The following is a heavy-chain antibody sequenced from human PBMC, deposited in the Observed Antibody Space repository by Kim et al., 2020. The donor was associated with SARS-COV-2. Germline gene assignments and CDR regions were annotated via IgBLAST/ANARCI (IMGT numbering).Heavy chain of an antibody. Sequence: GGSLRLSCVASGFMFSGYWMSWVRQAPGKGLEWVASTKEDGSEKYYVDSVKCRFTISRDNARNTLYLQMNSLRADDTAVYYCARDGGFCSGGACYTAHDFWGQGTLATVSS. V-gene: IGHV3-7*03. CDR3: ARDGGFCSGGACYTAHDF. CDR1: GFMFSGYW. J-gene: IGHJ4*02. D-gene: IGHD2-15*01. CDR2: TKEDGSEK.